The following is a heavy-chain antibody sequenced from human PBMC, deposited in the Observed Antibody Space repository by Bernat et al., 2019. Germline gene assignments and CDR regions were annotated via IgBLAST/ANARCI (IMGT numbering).Heavy chain of an antibody. V-gene: IGHV3-48*01. Sequence: EVQLVESGGGLVQPGGSLRLSCAASGFAFSTSDMHWVRQAPGKRLEWVSFISSSSSTIYYTDSVKGRFTISRDNGKNSLFLQMSSLRAEDTAVYYCARDGKRRSNNGYDFEYWGQGTLFTVSS. J-gene: IGHJ4*02. CDR1: GFAFSTSD. CDR3: ARDGKRRSNNGYDFEY. D-gene: IGHD2-8*01. CDR2: ISSSSSTI.